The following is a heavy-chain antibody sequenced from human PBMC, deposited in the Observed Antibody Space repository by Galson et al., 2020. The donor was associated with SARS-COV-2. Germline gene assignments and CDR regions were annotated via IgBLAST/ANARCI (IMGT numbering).Heavy chain of an antibody. CDR2: ISYDRSNK. V-gene: IGHV3-30*04. J-gene: IGHJ4*02. CDR1: GFTFSSYA. Sequence: GESLKISCAASGFTFSSYAMHWVRQAPGKGLEWVAVISYDRSNKYYADSVKGRFTISRDNSKNTLYLQMNSLRAEDTAVYYCARAGSGSYYLIDYWGQGTLVTVSS. CDR3: ARAGSGSYYLIDY. D-gene: IGHD3-10*01.